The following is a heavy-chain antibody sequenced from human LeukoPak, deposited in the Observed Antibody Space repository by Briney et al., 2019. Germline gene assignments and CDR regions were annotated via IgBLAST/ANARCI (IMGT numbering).Heavy chain of an antibody. D-gene: IGHD3-3*01. J-gene: IGHJ4*02. V-gene: IGHV3-30*02. CDR2: IRYDGSNK. CDR1: GFTFSDHY. CDR3: AKVFLEWLQYFDY. Sequence: GGSLRLSCAASGFTFSDHYMDWVRQAPGKGLEWVAFIRYDGSNKYYADSVKGRFTISRDNSKNTLYLQMNSLRAEDTAVYYCAKVFLEWLQYFDYWGQGTLVTVSS.